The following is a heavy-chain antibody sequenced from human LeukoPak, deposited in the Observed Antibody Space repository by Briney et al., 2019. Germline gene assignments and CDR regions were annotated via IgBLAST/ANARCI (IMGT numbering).Heavy chain of an antibody. D-gene: IGHD3-10*01. J-gene: IGHJ4*02. CDR2: ISAYNGNT. V-gene: IGHV1-18*01. CDR1: GYTFTSYG. CDR3: ARAATEPYNKSPDY. Sequence: ASVKVSCKASGYTFTSYGISWVRQAPGQGLEWMGWISAYNGNTNYAQKFQGTVTMPTDTSTSTAYMELRSLRFDDTAVYYCARAATEPYNKSPDYCGQGTLVTVSS.